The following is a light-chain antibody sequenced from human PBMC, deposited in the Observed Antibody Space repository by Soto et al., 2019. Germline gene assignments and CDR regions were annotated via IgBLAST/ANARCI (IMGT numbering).Light chain of an antibody. CDR3: QKDNSSPLFT. Sequence: DIQMTQSPSSLSASVGDRVTITCRASQGISNYLAWYQQKPGKVPKLLIYAASTLQSGVPSRFSGSGSGTDFTLTISSLQPEGVATYYCQKDNSSPLFTFGPGTKVDIK. CDR1: QGISNY. J-gene: IGKJ3*01. CDR2: AAS. V-gene: IGKV1-27*01.